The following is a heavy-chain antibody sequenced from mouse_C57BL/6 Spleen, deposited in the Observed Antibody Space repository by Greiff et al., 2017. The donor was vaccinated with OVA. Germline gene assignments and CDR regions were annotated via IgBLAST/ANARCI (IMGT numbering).Heavy chain of an antibody. CDR3: ARTADGYYDYYAMDY. D-gene: IGHD2-3*01. J-gene: IGHJ4*01. CDR1: GFSLTSYA. CDR2: IWTGGGT. V-gene: IGHV2-9-1*01. Sequence: VQLQESGPGLVAPSQSLSITCTVSGFSLTSYAISWVRQPPGKGLEWLGVIWTGGGTNYNSALKSRLSISKDNSKSQVFLKMNSLQTDDTARYYCARTADGYYDYYAMDYWGQGTSVTVSS.